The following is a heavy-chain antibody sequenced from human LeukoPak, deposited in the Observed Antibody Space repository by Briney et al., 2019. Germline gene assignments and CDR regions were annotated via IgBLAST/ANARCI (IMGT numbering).Heavy chain of an antibody. Sequence: PGGSLRLSCAASGFTFSSYAMTWVRQPPGKGLEWIGSFHYSGNTYYNPSLKSGVTISVDTSKNQFSLKLSSVTAADTAMYYCARYWGPYDNSGAYFDYWGQGTLVTVSS. CDR1: GFTFSSYA. CDR2: FHYSGNT. J-gene: IGHJ4*02. CDR3: ARYWGPYDNSGAYFDY. V-gene: IGHV4-39*01. D-gene: IGHD3-22*01.